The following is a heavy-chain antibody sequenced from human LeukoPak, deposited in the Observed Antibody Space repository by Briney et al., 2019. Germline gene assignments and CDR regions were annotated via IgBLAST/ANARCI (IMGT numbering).Heavy chain of an antibody. D-gene: IGHD4-23*01. CDR3: ARHSGGTFFDY. V-gene: IGHV1-18*01. Sequence: GASVKVSRKCSGYTFTSYGISRVRQAPGQGLERMGWISTYSGNTNYAQKLQGRVIMTTDSSTSTAYMELKSLRSDDTAVYYCARHSGGTFFDYWGQGTLVTVSS. J-gene: IGHJ4*02. CDR1: GYTFTSYG. CDR2: ISTYSGNT.